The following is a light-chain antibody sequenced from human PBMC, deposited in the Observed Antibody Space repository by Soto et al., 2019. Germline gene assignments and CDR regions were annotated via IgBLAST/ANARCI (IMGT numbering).Light chain of an antibody. CDR1: QGISSY. CDR2: AAF. V-gene: IGKV1-9*01. CDR3: QQLNSFP. Sequence: DIQLTQSPSFVSASVGDRVTITCRASQGISSYLAWYQQKPGKAPKLLIYAAFTLQSGVPSRFSGSGSGTQFTLTISSLQSEDVATYYCQQLNSFPVGQGTKLEI. J-gene: IGKJ2*01.